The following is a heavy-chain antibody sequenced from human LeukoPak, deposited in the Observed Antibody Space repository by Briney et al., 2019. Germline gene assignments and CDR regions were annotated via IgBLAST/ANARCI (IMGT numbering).Heavy chain of an antibody. CDR3: ARDLSSFDY. CDR2: INHSGST. Sequence: SETLSLTCTVSGGSISSSSYYWGWIRQPPGKGLEWIGEINHSGSTNYNPSLKSRVTISVDTSKNQFSLKLSSVTAADTAVYYCARDLSSFDYWGQGTLVTVSS. CDR1: GGSISSSSYY. J-gene: IGHJ4*02. V-gene: IGHV4-39*07.